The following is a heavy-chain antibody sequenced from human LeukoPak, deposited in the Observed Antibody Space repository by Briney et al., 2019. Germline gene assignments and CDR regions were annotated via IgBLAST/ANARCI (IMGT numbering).Heavy chain of an antibody. D-gene: IGHD3-9*01. CDR1: GYTFTGYY. V-gene: IGHV1-2*02. J-gene: IGHJ3*02. Sequence: ASVKVSCKASGYTFTGYYMPWVRQAPGQGLEWMGWINPNSGGTNYAQKFQGRVTMTRDTSISTAYMELSRLRSDDTAFYYRAKVGIRYKDAFDIWGQGTMVTVSS. CDR3: AKVGIRYKDAFDI. CDR2: INPNSGGT.